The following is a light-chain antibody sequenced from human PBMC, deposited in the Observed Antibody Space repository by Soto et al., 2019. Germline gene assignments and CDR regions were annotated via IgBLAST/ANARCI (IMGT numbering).Light chain of an antibody. CDR2: DVS. CDR1: SNDIGRYNY. Sequence: QSVLTQPASVSGSPGQSITISCTGTSNDIGRYNYVSWYQQHPGKAPKLIIYDVSNRPSGVSNRFSGSKSGSTASLTVSGLQAEDEADYFCCSYTSSSTTTYLLGTGTKVTVL. J-gene: IGLJ1*01. V-gene: IGLV2-14*01. CDR3: CSYTSSSTTTYL.